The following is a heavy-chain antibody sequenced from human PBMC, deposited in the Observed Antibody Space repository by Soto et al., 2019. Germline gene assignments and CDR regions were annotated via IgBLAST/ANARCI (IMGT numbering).Heavy chain of an antibody. D-gene: IGHD2-2*01. J-gene: IGHJ4*02. CDR1: GFSVPDNY. CDR3: ARGRGSTGYLGREHYFDY. CDR2: IDIGGNT. V-gene: IGHV3-66*01. Sequence: EVQVVESGGDLVQPGGSLRLSCAASGFSVPDNYMNWVRQAPGKGLEWVSIIDIGGNTYYADSVKDRFTISRDNSRNTLYLHMASLRAEDTAVYYCARGRGSTGYLGREHYFDYWGQGTLVTVSP.